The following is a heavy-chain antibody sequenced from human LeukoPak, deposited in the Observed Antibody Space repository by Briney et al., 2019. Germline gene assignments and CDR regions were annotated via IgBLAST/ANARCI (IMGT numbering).Heavy chain of an antibody. Sequence: GGSLRLSCSASGFSFSLYALHWVRQAPGKGLEWVAVISSDGSNKYFADSVKGRFTISRDNSKNTVYLQMTSLRPEDTAMYYCARDYFTAVAVLGSYSDTWGQGALVTVSS. CDR3: ARDYFTAVAVLGSYSDT. J-gene: IGHJ4*02. CDR1: GFSFSLYA. V-gene: IGHV3-30-3*01. CDR2: ISSDGSNK. D-gene: IGHD6-19*01.